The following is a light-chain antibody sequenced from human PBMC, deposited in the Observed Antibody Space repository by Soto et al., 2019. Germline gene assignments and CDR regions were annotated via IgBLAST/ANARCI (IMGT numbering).Light chain of an antibody. CDR1: QSFLDSDDGNTY. Sequence: DIVMTQTPLSLTVTPGEPASISCRSSQSFLDSDDGNTYLDWYLQKPGQSPQLLIYTVSYRASGVPDRFSGSGSGTDFTLKISRVEAEDVGVYYCMQRIEFPLTFGGGTKVEIK. J-gene: IGKJ4*01. V-gene: IGKV2-40*01. CDR3: MQRIEFPLT. CDR2: TVS.